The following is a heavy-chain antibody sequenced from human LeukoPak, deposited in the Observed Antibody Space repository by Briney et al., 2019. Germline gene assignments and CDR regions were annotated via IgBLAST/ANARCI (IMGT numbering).Heavy chain of an antibody. CDR2: ISPSGSTI. J-gene: IGHJ4*02. Sequence: GSLRLSCGASGFTFRSYEMNWVRLAPGKGLEWLSYISPSGSTIYYADSVKGRFTISRDNAKNSLYLQMNGLRVEDTAFYYCARGDYDVWSAPFDHWGQGTLVSVSS. CDR1: GFTFRSYE. V-gene: IGHV3-48*03. D-gene: IGHD3-3*01. CDR3: ARGDYDVWSAPFDH.